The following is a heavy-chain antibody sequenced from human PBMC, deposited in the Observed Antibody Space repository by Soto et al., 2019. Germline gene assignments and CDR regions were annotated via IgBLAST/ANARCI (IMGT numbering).Heavy chain of an antibody. CDR3: AKAPPLRYCSSTSCSTAVDY. D-gene: IGHD2-2*01. V-gene: IGHV3-23*01. Sequence: PGGSLRLSCAASGFTFSSYAMSWVRQAPGKGLEWVSAISGSGGSTYYADSVKGRFTISRDNSKNTLYLQMNSLRAEDTAVYYCAKAPPLRYCSSTSCSTAVDYWGQGTLVTAPQ. J-gene: IGHJ4*02. CDR2: ISGSGGST. CDR1: GFTFSSYA.